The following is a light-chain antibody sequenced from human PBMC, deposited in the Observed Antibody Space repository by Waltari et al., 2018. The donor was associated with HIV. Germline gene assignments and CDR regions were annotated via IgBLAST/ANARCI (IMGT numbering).Light chain of an antibody. CDR1: SPNIGINP. CDR3: GTWDDSLNAYV. V-gene: IGLV1-44*01. J-gene: IGLJ1*01. CDR2: FNN. Sequence: QSVLTHPPSASGTPGQRVIIPCSGSSPNIGINPVSWNEQLPRTAPKDLIYFNNQRPSGVPDRFSGSKSGTSASLAITGLQSEDEADYYCGTWDDSLNAYVFGTGTTVTVL.